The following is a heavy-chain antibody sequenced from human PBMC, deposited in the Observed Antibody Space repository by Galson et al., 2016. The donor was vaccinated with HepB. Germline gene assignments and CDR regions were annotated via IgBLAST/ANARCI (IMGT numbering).Heavy chain of an antibody. CDR1: GGSVSGVNW. CDR2: VFQTGTT. D-gene: IGHD6-19*01. Sequence: LSLTCAVSGGSVSGVNWWSWVRQPPGEGLEWIGEVFQTGTTNYNPSLESRVSISMDKSQNQLSLSLNSVTAADTAVYYCARHTAVPKTRGFDMWGQGTMVIVSS. J-gene: IGHJ3*02. CDR3: ARHTAVPKTRGFDM. V-gene: IGHV4-4*02.